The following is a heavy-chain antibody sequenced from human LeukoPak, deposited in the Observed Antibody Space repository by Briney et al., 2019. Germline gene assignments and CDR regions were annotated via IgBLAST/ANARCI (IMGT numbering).Heavy chain of an antibody. V-gene: IGHV4-4*07. CDR3: ARASYYYDSSGYGVEEYYFDY. J-gene: IGHJ4*02. Sequence: SETLSLTCTVSGGSISSYYWSWIRQPAGKGLEWIGRIYTSGSTNYNPSLKSRVTMSVDTSKNQFSLKLGSVTAADTAVYYCARASYYYDSSGYGVEEYYFDYWGQGTLVTVSS. CDR1: GGSISSYY. D-gene: IGHD3-22*01. CDR2: IYTSGST.